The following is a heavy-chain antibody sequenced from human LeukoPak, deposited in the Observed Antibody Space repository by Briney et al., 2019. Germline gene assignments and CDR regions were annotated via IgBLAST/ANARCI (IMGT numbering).Heavy chain of an antibody. CDR1: GGSFSGYY. D-gene: IGHD2-15*01. CDR3: ARAYTPFYCSGGSCSAYYFDY. Sequence: KPSETLSLTCAVYGGSFSGYYWSWIRQPPGKGLEWIGEINHSGSTNYNPSLKSRVTISVDTSKNQFSLKLSSVTAADTAVYYCARAYTPFYCSGGSCSAYYFDYWGQGTLVTVSS. J-gene: IGHJ4*02. V-gene: IGHV4-34*01. CDR2: INHSGST.